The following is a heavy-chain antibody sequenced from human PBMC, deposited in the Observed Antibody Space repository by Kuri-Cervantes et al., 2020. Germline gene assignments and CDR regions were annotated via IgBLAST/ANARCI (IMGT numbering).Heavy chain of an antibody. CDR1: GFTFSSFW. CDR3: ARVTASDYYYYAMDV. J-gene: IGHJ6*02. V-gene: IGHV3-7*04. D-gene: IGHD2-21*02. Sequence: GGSLRLSCAASGFTFSSFWMTWVRRAPGKGLEWVADINQDGSEKYYVDSVKGRFTISRDNAKNSLYLQMNSLRAEDTAVYYCARVTASDYYYYAMDVWGQGTTVTVSS. CDR2: INQDGSEK.